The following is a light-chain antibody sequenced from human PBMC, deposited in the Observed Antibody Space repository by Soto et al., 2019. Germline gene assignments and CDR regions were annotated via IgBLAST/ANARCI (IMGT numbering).Light chain of an antibody. CDR3: HQSYAALSIT. CDR1: DNINSH. J-gene: IGKJ5*01. Sequence: DLQMTQSPSSLSASVGDTVTITFRASDNINSHLHWYQQQPATATKLLIYAASSLQNGVPSSFRGGESVTDVTLIFTSLQPEGFATCYSHQSYAALSITFGQGTRLEIK. V-gene: IGKV1-39*01. CDR2: AAS.